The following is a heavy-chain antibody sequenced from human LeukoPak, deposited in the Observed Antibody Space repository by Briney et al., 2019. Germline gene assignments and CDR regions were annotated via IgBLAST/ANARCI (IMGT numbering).Heavy chain of an antibody. J-gene: IGHJ4*02. CDR2: INHSGST. CDR1: GGSFSGYY. CDR3: ARIWDGYLIDY. V-gene: IGHV4-34*01. D-gene: IGHD5-24*01. Sequence: PSETLSLTCAVYGGSFSGYYWSWTRQPPGKGLEWIGEINHSGSTNYNPSLKSRVTILVDTSKNQFSLKLSSVTAADTAVYYCARIWDGYLIDYWGQGTLVTVSS.